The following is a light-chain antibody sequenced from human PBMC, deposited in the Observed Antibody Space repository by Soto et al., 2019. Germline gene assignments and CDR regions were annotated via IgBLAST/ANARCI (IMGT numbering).Light chain of an antibody. CDR1: QSVTGTN. Sequence: IVLTQSPFSLSLSPGEGCTLSCRASQSVTGTNLAWYQQRAGQAPRLLIYDAVRRATGIPDRFSGSGSGTDFTLTISRLEPEDFAVYYCHQYGSSLGTYGQGTKVDIK. J-gene: IGKJ1*01. CDR3: HQYGSSLGT. CDR2: DAV. V-gene: IGKV3-20*01.